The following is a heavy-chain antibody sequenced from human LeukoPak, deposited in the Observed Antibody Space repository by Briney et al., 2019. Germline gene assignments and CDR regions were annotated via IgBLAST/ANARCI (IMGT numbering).Heavy chain of an antibody. CDR3: AIGYCSGGSCYEGISYFQH. CDR2: ISSSSSYI. D-gene: IGHD2-15*01. V-gene: IGHV3-21*01. CDR1: GFTFSSYS. J-gene: IGHJ1*01. Sequence: PGGSLRLSCAASGFTFSSYSMNWLRQAPGQGLEWVSSISSSSSYIYYADSVKGRFTISRDNAKNSLYLQMNSLRAEDTAVYYCAIGYCSGGSCYEGISYFQHWGQGTLVTVSS.